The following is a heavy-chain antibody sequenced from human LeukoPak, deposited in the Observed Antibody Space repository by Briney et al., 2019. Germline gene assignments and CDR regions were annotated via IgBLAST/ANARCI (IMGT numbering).Heavy chain of an antibody. CDR3: ARGSKTAGTIYSFDY. J-gene: IGHJ4*02. CDR2: ISVSVDST. Sequence: GSLRLSCAASGFTFSSYGMSRVRQAPGKGLEWVSGISVSVDSTYYADSVKGRFTISRDNSKNTVYLQMNSLRAEDTAVYYCARGSKTAGTIYSFDYWGQGTLVTVSS. CDR1: GFTFSSYG. D-gene: IGHD6-13*01. V-gene: IGHV3-23*01.